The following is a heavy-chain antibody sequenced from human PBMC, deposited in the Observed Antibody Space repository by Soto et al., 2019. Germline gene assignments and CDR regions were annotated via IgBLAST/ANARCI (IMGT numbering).Heavy chain of an antibody. D-gene: IGHD3-3*01. CDR1: GFTFSSYW. V-gene: IGHV3-7*03. Sequence: AGGSLRLSCAASGFTFSSYWMSWVRQAPGRGLEWMANIKYDGSEKYYADSVKGRFTISRDNSKNTLYLQMNSLRAEDTAVYFCAKKVTIYAVDPADYWGQGTQVTVSS. CDR3: AKKVTIYAVDPADY. J-gene: IGHJ4*02. CDR2: IKYDGSEK.